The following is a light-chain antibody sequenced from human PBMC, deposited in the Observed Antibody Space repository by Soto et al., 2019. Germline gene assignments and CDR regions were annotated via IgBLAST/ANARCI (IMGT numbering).Light chain of an antibody. V-gene: IGKV1-5*01. Sequence: DVQMPQSPYTLSASVGDRVTITCRASQSNSNHLAWYQLRPGKAPRLLIYYASTLDRGVPSRFSGSGSGTEFTLTIISLQPDDFATYYCQQYASFSPAFGQGTKVGI. CDR2: YAS. CDR1: QSNSNH. J-gene: IGKJ1*01. CDR3: QQYASFSPA.